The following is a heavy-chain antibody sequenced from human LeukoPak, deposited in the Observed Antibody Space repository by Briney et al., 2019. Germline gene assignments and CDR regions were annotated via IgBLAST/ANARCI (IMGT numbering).Heavy chain of an antibody. D-gene: IGHD7-27*01. CDR2: IYSSGST. CDR3: ARMTPLGFDY. Sequence: SETLSLTCTVSGGSISSYYWSWIRQPAGKGLEWIGRIYSSGSTDYNPSLKSRVTMSVDTSKNKFSLKLSSVTAADTAVYYCARMTPLGFDYWGQGTLVTVSS. CDR1: GGSISSYY. V-gene: IGHV4-4*07. J-gene: IGHJ4*02.